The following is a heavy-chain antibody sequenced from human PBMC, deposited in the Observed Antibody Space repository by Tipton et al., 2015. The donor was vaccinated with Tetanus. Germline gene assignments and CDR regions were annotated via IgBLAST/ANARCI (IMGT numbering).Heavy chain of an antibody. D-gene: IGHD3-10*01. V-gene: IGHV4-59*11. Sequence: TLSLTCNVSSGSINSHYWGWVRQPPGKGLEWIGFLSFTGNARSNPSLKSRVTMSVDRSKNHFSLKLRSVTAADTAVYFCARDPYYNGGGYFDYWGQGTLVTVSS. CDR1: SGSINSHY. CDR3: ARDPYYNGGGYFDY. J-gene: IGHJ4*02. CDR2: LSFTGNA.